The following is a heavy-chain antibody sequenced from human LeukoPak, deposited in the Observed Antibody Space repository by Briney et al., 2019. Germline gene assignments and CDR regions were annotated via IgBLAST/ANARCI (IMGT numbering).Heavy chain of an antibody. D-gene: IGHD3-16*01. CDR2: ISGSSGTM. CDR3: ARDQGGGVCDI. J-gene: IGHJ3*02. CDR1: GFTFSNYY. Sequence: GGSLRLSCAASGFTFSNYYMNWVRQAPGKGLEWVSYISGSSGTMYYADSVKGRFTISRDNAKNSLYLEMYSLRAEDTAVYYCARDQGGGVCDIWGQGTMVTVSS. V-gene: IGHV3-48*01.